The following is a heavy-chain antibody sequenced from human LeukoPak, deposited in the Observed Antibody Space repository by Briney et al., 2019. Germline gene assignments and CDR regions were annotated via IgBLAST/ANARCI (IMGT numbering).Heavy chain of an antibody. D-gene: IGHD3-16*01. Sequence: SETLSLTCAVSGGSISSYYWSWIRQPPGKGLEWIGYIYYSGSTNYNPSLKSRVTISVDTSKNQFSLKLSSVTAADTAVYYCARLKYYFDYWGQGTLVTVSS. CDR3: ARLKYYFDY. J-gene: IGHJ4*02. CDR1: GGSISSYY. V-gene: IGHV4-59*08. CDR2: IYYSGST.